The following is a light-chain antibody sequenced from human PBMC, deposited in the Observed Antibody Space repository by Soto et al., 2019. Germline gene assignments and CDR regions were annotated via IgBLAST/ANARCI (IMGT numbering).Light chain of an antibody. CDR3: CSFTRSTTLYV. Sequence: QSALTQPASVSGSPGQSITLSCTGTTSDVGAYNYVSWYQQHPGRAPKLMIYEVSDRPSGVSSRFSGSKSGNTASLTISGLQAEDEAYYYCCSFTRSTTLYVFGTGTKLTVL. CDR1: TSDVGAYNY. CDR2: EVS. V-gene: IGLV2-14*01. J-gene: IGLJ1*01.